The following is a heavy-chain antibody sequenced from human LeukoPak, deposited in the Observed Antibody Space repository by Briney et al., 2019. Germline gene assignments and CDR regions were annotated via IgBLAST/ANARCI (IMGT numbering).Heavy chain of an antibody. CDR2: INPNSGGT. Sequence: ASVKVSCKASGYTFTGYYMHWVRQAPGQGLEWMGWINPNSGGTNYAQKFQGRVTMTRDTSISTAYMELSRLRSDDTAVYYCARDAVVVPAAENFDYWGQGTLVTVSS. J-gene: IGHJ4*02. D-gene: IGHD2-2*01. CDR1: GYTFTGYY. CDR3: ARDAVVVPAAENFDY. V-gene: IGHV1-2*02.